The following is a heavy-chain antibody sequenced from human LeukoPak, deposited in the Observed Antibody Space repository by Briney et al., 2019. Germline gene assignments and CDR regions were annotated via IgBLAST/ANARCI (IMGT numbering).Heavy chain of an antibody. CDR3: ARHPSSYDSSAYFPY. V-gene: IGHV4-61*05. CDR1: GGSISSSDYY. D-gene: IGHD3-22*01. Sequence: PSQTLSLTCTVSGGSISSSDYYWSWIRQPPGKRLEWIGYIFYTGSTNYNPSLKSRVTISIDTSKNQFSLKLTSVTAADTAVYYCARHPSSYDSSAYFPYWGQGTLVTVSS. CDR2: IFYTGST. J-gene: IGHJ4*02.